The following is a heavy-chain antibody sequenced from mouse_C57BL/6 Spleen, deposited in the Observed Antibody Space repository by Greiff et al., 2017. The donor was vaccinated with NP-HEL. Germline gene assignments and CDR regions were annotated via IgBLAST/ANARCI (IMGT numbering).Heavy chain of an antibody. V-gene: IGHV5-4*01. D-gene: IGHD4-1*01. Sequence: EVQRVESGGGLVKPGGSLKLSCAPSGFTFSSYAMSWVRQTPEKRLEWVATISDGGSYTYYPDNVTGRFTISRDNAKNNLYLQMSHLKSEDTAMYYCARDWTGTNYFDYWGQGTTLTVSS. CDR2: ISDGGSYT. CDR1: GFTFSSYA. CDR3: ARDWTGTNYFDY. J-gene: IGHJ2*01.